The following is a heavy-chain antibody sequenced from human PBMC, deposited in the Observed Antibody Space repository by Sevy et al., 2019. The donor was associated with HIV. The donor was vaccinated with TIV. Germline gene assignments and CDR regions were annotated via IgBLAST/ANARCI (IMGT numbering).Heavy chain of an antibody. CDR3: ARDLEFYDNGDYGPAFMPDY. CDR2: LWFDGSNT. J-gene: IGHJ4*02. V-gene: IGHV3-33*01. Sequence: GGSLRLSCAASGFTFSSYGMHWVRQAPGKGLEWVAHLWFDGSNTYYADSVKGRFTISRDIAKNTLHLQMNSLRGEDTAVYYCARDLEFYDNGDYGPAFMPDYWGQGTLVTVSS. D-gene: IGHD4-17*01. CDR1: GFTFSSYG.